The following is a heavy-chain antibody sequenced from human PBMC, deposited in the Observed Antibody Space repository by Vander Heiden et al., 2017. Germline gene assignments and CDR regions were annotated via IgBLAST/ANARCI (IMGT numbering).Heavy chain of an antibody. CDR1: GYNFTDQY. J-gene: IGHJ4*02. CDR3: VRDGTGTIALFFY. D-gene: IGHD1-7*01. V-gene: IGHV1-2*02. CDR2: INPNSGGT. Sequence: QVQLVQSGAEVKKPGASVKGSCRAAGYNFTDQYIHWLRQAPGQGLEWMGWINPNSGGTKYAQKFQGRVTMTRDTSISTAYMEVSRLRSDDTAVYFCVRDGTGTIALFFYWGQGTLVTVSS.